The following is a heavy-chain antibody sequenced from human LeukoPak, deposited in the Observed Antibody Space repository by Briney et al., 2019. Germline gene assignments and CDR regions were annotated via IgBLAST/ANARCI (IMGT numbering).Heavy chain of an antibody. CDR2: IYYSGST. V-gene: IGHV4-31*03. D-gene: IGHD3-10*01. CDR3: ARGGHARGSDV. CDR1: GGSISSGGYY. Sequence: PSETLSLTCTVSGGSISSGGYYWSWIRQHPGKGLEWIGYIYYSGSTYYNPSLKSRVTISVDTSKNQFSLKLSSVTAADTAVYYCARGGHARGSDVWGQGTTVTVSS. J-gene: IGHJ6*02.